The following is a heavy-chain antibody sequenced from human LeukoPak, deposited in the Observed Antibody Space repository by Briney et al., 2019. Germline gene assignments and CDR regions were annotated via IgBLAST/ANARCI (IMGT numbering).Heavy chain of an antibody. V-gene: IGHV1-69*04. CDR2: IIPILGIA. CDR1: GGTFSSYA. Sequence: SVKVSCKASGGTFSSYAISWVRPAPGQGLEWMGRIIPILGIANYAQKFQGRVTITADKSTSTAYMELSSLRSEDTAVYYCARVGRYGGDAFDIWGQGTMVTVSS. CDR3: ARVGRYGGDAFDI. D-gene: IGHD3-16*01. J-gene: IGHJ3*02.